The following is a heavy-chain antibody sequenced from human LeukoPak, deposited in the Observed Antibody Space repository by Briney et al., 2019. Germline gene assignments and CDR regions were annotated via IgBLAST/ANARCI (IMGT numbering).Heavy chain of an antibody. CDR3: AKNVVVKRYIDY. CDR1: GFTSSNHA. D-gene: IGHD2-15*01. V-gene: IGHV3-23*01. Sequence: GGSLRLSCAASGFTSSNHAMSWVRQTPGKGLQWVSVISGSGRTTEYADSAKGRFTISRDNSKNTLSLQMNSLRVEDTAIYYCAKNVVVKRYIDYWGQGTLVTVSS. J-gene: IGHJ4*02. CDR2: ISGSGRTT.